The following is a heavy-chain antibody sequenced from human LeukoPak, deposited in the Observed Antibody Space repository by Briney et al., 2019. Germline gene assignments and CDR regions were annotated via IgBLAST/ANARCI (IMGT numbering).Heavy chain of an antibody. Sequence: GGSLRLSCAASGFTFSTYAMSWVRQAPGRGLEWVSTISAIGGSTYYADSVKGRFTISRDNSKSTLYLQMNSLGAEDTAVYYCAKPRDFYYYMDVWGKGTTVIVSS. V-gene: IGHV3-23*01. J-gene: IGHJ6*03. CDR2: ISAIGGST. CDR1: GFTFSTYA. CDR3: AKPRDFYYYMDV.